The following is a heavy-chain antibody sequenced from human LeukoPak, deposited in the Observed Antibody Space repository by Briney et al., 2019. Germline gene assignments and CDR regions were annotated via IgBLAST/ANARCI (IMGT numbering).Heavy chain of an antibody. CDR1: GFTYDDYT. D-gene: IGHD1-26*01. CDR3: AKDIEVGATAGIDY. J-gene: IGHJ4*02. V-gene: IGHV3-43*01. Sequence: GGSLRLSCAASGFTYDDYTMHWVRQALGKGLEWVSLISWDGGSTYYADSVKGRFTISRDNSKNSLYLQMNSLRTEDTALYYCAKDIEVGATAGIDYWGQGTLVTVSS. CDR2: ISWDGGST.